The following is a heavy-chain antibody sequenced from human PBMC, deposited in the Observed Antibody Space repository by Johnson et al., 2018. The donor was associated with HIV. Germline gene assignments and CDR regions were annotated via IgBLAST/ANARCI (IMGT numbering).Heavy chain of an antibody. CDR3: AKWWFRELLPNAFDL. J-gene: IGHJ3*01. CDR2: ITSTGITV. V-gene: IGHV3-11*04. CDR1: GFTFSDYY. Sequence: QVQLVESGGGLVKPGGSLRLSCAASGFTFSDYYMSWIRQAPGKGLEWVSYITSTGITVYYTDSVKGRFTISRDNAKNSLFLQMNSLRAEDTAVYYCAKWWFRELLPNAFDLWGQGTMVTVSS. D-gene: IGHD3-10*01.